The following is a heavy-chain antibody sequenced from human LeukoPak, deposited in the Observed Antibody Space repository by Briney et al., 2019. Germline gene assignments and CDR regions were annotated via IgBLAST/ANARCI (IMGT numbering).Heavy chain of an antibody. D-gene: IGHD2-15*01. CDR2: ISSSSSYI. V-gene: IGHV3-21*01. J-gene: IGHJ6*02. CDR3: ARVGRGADIGDLDV. Sequence: PGGSLRLSCAPSGFTFSSYSMNWVRQAPGKGLEGVSSISSSSSYIYYADSVKGRFTISRDNAKNSLYLQMNSPRAEDTAVYYCARVGRGADIGDLDVWGQGTTVTVSS. CDR1: GFTFSSYS.